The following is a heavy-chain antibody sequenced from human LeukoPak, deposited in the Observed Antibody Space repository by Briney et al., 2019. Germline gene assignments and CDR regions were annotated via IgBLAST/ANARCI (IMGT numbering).Heavy chain of an antibody. V-gene: IGHV3-23*01. CDR3: AKRDTGYSSGWPYDY. Sequence: GGSLRLSCAASGFTFSSYDMSWVREAPGKGLEWVSAISGSGGSTYYADSVKGRFTISRDNSKNTLYLQMNSLRAEDTAVYYCAKRDTGYSSGWPYDYWGQGTLVTVSS. D-gene: IGHD6-19*01. J-gene: IGHJ4*02. CDR1: GFTFSSYD. CDR2: ISGSGGST.